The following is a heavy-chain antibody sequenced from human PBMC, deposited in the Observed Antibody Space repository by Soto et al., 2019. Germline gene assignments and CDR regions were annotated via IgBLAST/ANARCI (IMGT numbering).Heavy chain of an antibody. D-gene: IGHD4-17*01. CDR1: GGSISSTNY. V-gene: IGHV4-4*02. CDR2: IYHSGSA. CDR3: ARGSTTVVTPNWFDP. Sequence: QVQLQESGPGLVRPSGTLSLTCAVSGGSISSTNYWSWVRQPPGKGLEWIGEIYHSGSANYNPSLKSRVTISVDKSKNQFSLRLSSVTAADTAVYYCARGSTTVVTPNWFDPWGQGTLVIVSS. J-gene: IGHJ5*02.